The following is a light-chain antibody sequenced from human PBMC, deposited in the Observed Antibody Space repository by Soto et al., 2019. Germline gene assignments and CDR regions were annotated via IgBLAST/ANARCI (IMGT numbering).Light chain of an antibody. CDR1: QSVKSNY. J-gene: IGKJ3*01. V-gene: IGKV3-20*01. Sequence: EIVLRQSPDTLSLSPGERATLSCRASQSVKSNYLAWYQQRPGQAPRLLIYGASRRTTGVPDRFSGSGAGTDFSSTISRLEPEDFAVYYCHQYGTSPMFAFGPGTKVDF. CDR2: GAS. CDR3: HQYGTSPMFA.